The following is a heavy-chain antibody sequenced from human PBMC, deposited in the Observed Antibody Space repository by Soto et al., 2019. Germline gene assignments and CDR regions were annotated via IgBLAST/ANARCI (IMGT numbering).Heavy chain of an antibody. Sequence: PSETLSLTGTVRGGSVSSGRYYRSWFRQPPGKGPEWIGYIYYSGSTNYNPSLKSRVTISVDTSKNQFSLKLSSVTAADTAVYYCAKAGLSEWLVAWGQGTLVTVSS. J-gene: IGHJ5*02. D-gene: IGHD6-19*01. CDR2: IYYSGST. CDR1: GGSVSSGRYY. CDR3: AKAGLSEWLVA. V-gene: IGHV4-61*01.